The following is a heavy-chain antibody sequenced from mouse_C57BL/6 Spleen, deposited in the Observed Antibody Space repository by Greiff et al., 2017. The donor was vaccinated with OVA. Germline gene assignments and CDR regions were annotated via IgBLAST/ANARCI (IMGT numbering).Heavy chain of an antibody. V-gene: IGHV1-54*01. CDR1: GYAFTNYL. Sequence: VQLQQSGAELVRPGTSVKVSCKASGYAFTNYLIEWVKQRPGQGLEWIGVINPGSGGTKYNEKFKGKATLTADKSSSTAYMQLSSLTSEDSAVYVGEREGSTMVTRFAYWGQGTLVTVSA. D-gene: IGHD2-2*01. CDR2: INPGSGGT. CDR3: EREGSTMVTRFAY. J-gene: IGHJ3*01.